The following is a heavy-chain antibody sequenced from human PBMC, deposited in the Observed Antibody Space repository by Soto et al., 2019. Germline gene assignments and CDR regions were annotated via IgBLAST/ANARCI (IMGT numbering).Heavy chain of an antibody. J-gene: IGHJ4*02. V-gene: IGHV3-73*01. CDR1: GFTFSGSA. Sequence: GGSLRLSXAASGFTFSGSAMHWVRQASGKGLEWVGRIRSKANSYATAYAASVKGRFTISRDDSKNTAYLQMNSLKTEDTAVYYCTSGILLIEHWGQGTLVTVSS. D-gene: IGHD2-15*01. CDR2: IRSKANSYAT. CDR3: TSGILLIEH.